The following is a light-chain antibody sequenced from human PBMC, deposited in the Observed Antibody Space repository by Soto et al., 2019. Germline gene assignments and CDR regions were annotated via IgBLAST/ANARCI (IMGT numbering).Light chain of an antibody. CDR1: QSISRY. V-gene: IGKV1-5*01. J-gene: IGKJ1*01. CDR3: QQYKSSST. Sequence: DIQMTQSPSSLSASFGDRITITCRASQSISRYLNWYQHKPGKAPKLLINAASSLERGVPSRFSGSGSGTEFTLTITSLQPDDFGVYYCQQYKSSSTFGQGTKVDIK. CDR2: AAS.